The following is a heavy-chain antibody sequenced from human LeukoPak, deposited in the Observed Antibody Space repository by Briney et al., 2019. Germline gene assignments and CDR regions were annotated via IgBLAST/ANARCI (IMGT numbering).Heavy chain of an antibody. CDR3: ARAYYCGGGSCKLEY. CDR2: IYPGDSDT. J-gene: IGHJ4*02. CDR1: GYSINSYW. D-gene: IGHD2-15*01. V-gene: IGHV5-51*01. Sequence: GEFLKISCQGSGYSINSYWIAWVRPLPGEGLGLMGIIYPGDSDTRYRPSLRGQITISADKSIKTAYLRWSSLKASDTAMYYCARAYYCGGGSCKLEYWGQGTLVTVSS.